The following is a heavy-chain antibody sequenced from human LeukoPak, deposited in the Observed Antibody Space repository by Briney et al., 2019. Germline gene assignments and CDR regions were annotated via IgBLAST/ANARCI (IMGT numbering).Heavy chain of an antibody. Sequence: GASVKVSCKASGYTFTSYGFSWVGQATGQGLEGLGWISAYNGNTNYAQKLQGRVTMTTDTSTSTAYMELRSLRSDDTAVYYCARADWNDDWLGNRQPIDYWGQGTLVTVSS. CDR1: GYTFTSYG. J-gene: IGHJ4*02. CDR2: ISAYNGNT. D-gene: IGHD1-1*01. V-gene: IGHV1-18*01. CDR3: ARADWNDDWLGNRQPIDY.